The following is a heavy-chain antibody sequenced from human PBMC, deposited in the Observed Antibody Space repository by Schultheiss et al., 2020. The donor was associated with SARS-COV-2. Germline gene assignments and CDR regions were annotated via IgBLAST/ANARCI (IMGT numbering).Heavy chain of an antibody. V-gene: IGHV3-23*01. CDR3: ARPPQTVYYYYMDV. CDR2: SDTSGGST. D-gene: IGHD4-17*01. Sequence: GESLKISCAASGFTFSSYTMSWVRQAPGKGLEWVSASDTSGGSTYADSVKGRFTISRDNSKNTLYLQMNSLRAEDTAVYYCARPPQTVYYYYMDVWGKGTTVTVSS. J-gene: IGHJ6*03. CDR1: GFTFSSYT.